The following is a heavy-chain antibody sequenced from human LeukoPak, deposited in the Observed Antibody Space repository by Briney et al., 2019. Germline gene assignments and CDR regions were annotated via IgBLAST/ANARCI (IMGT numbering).Heavy chain of an antibody. Sequence: ASVKVSCKASGYTFTSYGISWGRQAPRQGLEWMGWISAYNGNTNYAQKLQGRVTMTTDTSTSTAYMELGSLRSDDTAVYYCARAGDYNWNDAAFDYWGQGNLVTVSS. CDR3: ARAGDYNWNDAAFDY. V-gene: IGHV1-18*01. CDR2: ISAYNGNT. D-gene: IGHD1-20*01. CDR1: GYTFTSYG. J-gene: IGHJ4*02.